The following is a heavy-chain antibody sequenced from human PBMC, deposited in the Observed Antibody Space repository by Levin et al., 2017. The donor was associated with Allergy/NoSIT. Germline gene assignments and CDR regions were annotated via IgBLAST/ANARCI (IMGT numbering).Heavy chain of an antibody. Sequence: LSLTCAASGFTFSSYSMNWVRQAPGKGLEWVSYISSSSSTIYYADSVKGRFTISRDNAKNSLYLQMNSLRDEDTAVYYCARDLRRDLSPYDILTGYYRGYFDYWGQGTLVTVSS. CDR2: ISSSSSTI. V-gene: IGHV3-48*02. CDR1: GFTFSSYS. D-gene: IGHD3-9*01. J-gene: IGHJ4*02. CDR3: ARDLRRDLSPYDILTGYYRGYFDY.